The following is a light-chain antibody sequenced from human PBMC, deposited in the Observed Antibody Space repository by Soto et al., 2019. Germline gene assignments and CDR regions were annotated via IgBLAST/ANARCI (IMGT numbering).Light chain of an antibody. CDR2: KAS. CDR1: QSINTW. J-gene: IGKJ5*01. V-gene: IGKV1-5*03. Sequence: DIQMTQSPSTLSGSVGDRVTITCRASQSINTWLAWYQQKPGKAPKLLIYKASSLESGVPSRFSGSGSGTEFTLTISGLLPEDFATYHCQQLNTLPFTFGQGTRLEI. CDR3: QQLNTLPFT.